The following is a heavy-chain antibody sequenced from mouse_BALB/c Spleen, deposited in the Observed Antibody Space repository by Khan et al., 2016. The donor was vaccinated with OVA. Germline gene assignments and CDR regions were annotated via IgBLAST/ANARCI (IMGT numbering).Heavy chain of an antibody. D-gene: IGHD1-1*01. J-gene: IGHJ4*01. V-gene: IGHV1S41*01. CDR1: GYTFTSYW. CDR3: ARENYYGRTSYARDY. CDR2: IAPGSGSA. Sequence: DLVKPGASVKLSCKASGYTFTSYWINWIKQRPGQGLEWIGRIAPGSGSAYYTEMFKGKATLTVDTSSSTAYIQLSSLSSDDSAVYFCARENYYGRTSYARDYWGQGASVTVSS.